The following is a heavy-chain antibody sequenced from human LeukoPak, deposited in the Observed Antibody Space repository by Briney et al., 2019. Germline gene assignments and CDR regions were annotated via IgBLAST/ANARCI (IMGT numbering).Heavy chain of an antibody. CDR1: GGSFSGYY. CDR3: ARGRYQFLTIFGVVTKDYFDY. J-gene: IGHJ4*02. Sequence: SETLSLTXAVYGGSFSGYYWSWIRQPPGKGLEWIGEINHSGSTNYNPSLKSRVTISVDTSKNQFSLKLSSVTAADTAVYYCARGRYQFLTIFGVVTKDYFDYWGQGTLVTVSS. V-gene: IGHV4-34*01. CDR2: INHSGST. D-gene: IGHD3-3*01.